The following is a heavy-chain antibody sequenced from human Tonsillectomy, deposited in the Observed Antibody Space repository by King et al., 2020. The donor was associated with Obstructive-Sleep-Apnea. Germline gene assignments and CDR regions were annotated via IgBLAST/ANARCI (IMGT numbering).Heavy chain of an antibody. CDR1: GYSFSNYW. CDR2: IFPGDSDT. J-gene: IGHJ3*02. D-gene: IGHD3-16*01. Sequence: VQLVESGAEVKKPGESLKISCKGSGYSFSNYWIGWVRQMPGEGLEWMGIIFPGDSDTAYSPSFQGQVTISADKSISTAYLQWSSLKTSDTAMYYCARHRGSRGDDAFDIWGQGTMVTVSS. CDR3: ARHRGSRGDDAFDI. V-gene: IGHV5-51*01.